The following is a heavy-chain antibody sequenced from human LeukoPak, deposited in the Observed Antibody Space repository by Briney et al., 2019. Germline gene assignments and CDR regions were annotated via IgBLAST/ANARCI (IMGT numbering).Heavy chain of an antibody. CDR1: GYTFTKYL. D-gene: IGHD4-23*01. CDR3: ARGNGGNSVDY. V-gene: IGHV1-46*01. Sequence: ASVKVSCKTSGYTFTKYLIHWVRQAPGQGLEWVGTINPNGDATNYAPRLQGRLTLTQDTSTSTVYMELRGLTPDDTAVYYCARGNGGNSVDYWGQGTLVTVSS. CDR2: INPNGDAT. J-gene: IGHJ4*02.